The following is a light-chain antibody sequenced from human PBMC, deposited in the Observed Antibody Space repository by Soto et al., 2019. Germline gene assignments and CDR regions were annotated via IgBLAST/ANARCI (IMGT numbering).Light chain of an antibody. CDR3: QQYGSSPRT. J-gene: IGKJ1*01. Sequence: EIVLTQSACTLSLSPGEKATFSCRASQSVSSTYLAWYQQKPGQAPRLLIYGAFRRATGIPDRFSGSGSGTDFTLTISRMEPEDFAVYCCQQYGSSPRTFGQGTKVDIK. CDR2: GAF. CDR1: QSVSSTY. V-gene: IGKV3-20*01.